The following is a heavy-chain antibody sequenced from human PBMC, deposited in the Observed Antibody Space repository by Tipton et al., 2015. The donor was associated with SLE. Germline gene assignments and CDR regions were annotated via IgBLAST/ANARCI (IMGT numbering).Heavy chain of an antibody. CDR1: GGTFSSYT. J-gene: IGHJ4*02. D-gene: IGHD3-3*01. V-gene: IGHV1-69*08. CDR3: EAYYDFWGCD. CDR2: IIPILGTA. Sequence: QLVQSGAEVKKPGSSVKVSCKASGGTFSSYTISWVRQAPGQGLEWMGRIIPILGTANYAQKFQGRVTITADKSTSTAYMELSSLRCEDAAVYYCEAYYDFWGCDWGQRTLVTVSS.